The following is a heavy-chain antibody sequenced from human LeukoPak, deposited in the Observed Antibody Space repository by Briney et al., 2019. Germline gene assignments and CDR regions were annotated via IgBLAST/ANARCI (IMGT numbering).Heavy chain of an antibody. CDR2: IYTSGST. D-gene: IGHD1-26*01. Sequence: SQTLSLTCTVSGGSISSGSYYWSWIRQPAGKGLEWIGRIYTSGSTNYNPSLKSRVTISVDTSKNQFSLKLSSVTAADTAVYYCARVSDGIVGATYAFDIWGQGTMVTVSS. CDR3: ARVSDGIVGATYAFDI. J-gene: IGHJ3*02. CDR1: GGSISSGSYY. V-gene: IGHV4-61*02.